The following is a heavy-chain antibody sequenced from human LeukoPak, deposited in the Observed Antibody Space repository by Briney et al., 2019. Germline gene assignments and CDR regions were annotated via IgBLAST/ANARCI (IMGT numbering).Heavy chain of an antibody. CDR2: IYSGGST. D-gene: IGHD3-10*01. CDR3: AREMVRGGPYYGMDV. Sequence: GGSLRLSCAASGFTVSSNYMSWVRQAPGKGLEWVSVIYSGGSTYYADSVKGRFTISRDNSKNTLYLQMNSLRAEDTAVYYCAREMVRGGPYYGMDVWGQGTTVTVSS. J-gene: IGHJ6*02. V-gene: IGHV3-53*01. CDR1: GFTVSSNY.